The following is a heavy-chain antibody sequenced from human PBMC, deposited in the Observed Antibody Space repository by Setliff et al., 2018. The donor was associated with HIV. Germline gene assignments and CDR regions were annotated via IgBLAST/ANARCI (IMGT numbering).Heavy chain of an antibody. CDR2: IHYSGRT. V-gene: IGHV4-31*03. D-gene: IGHD2-15*01. Sequence: PLETLSLTCTVSGDSISSGGFYCNWFRQYPEKGLEWIGWIHYSGRTNFNPSLRSRATISFDTSKNQFSLNLTSVTAADTAVYYCARAPFRGGSFGWFDPWGQGTLVTVSS. CDR3: ARAPFRGGSFGWFDP. CDR1: GDSISSGGFY. J-gene: IGHJ5*02.